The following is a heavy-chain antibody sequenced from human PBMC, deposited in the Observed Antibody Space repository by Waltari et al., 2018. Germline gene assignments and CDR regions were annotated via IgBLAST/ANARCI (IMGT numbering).Heavy chain of an antibody. J-gene: IGHJ4*02. D-gene: IGHD2-2*01. Sequence: QLQLQESGPGLVKPSETLSLTCTVSGGSISSSSYYWGWIRQPPGKGLEWIGRITYSGCTYYNRSPKSRFTISVETSKNQFSLKLSFWTAADTAVYYCARYCSSTSCYGPLFDYWGQGTLVTVSS. CDR2: ITYSGCT. CDR1: GGSISSSSYY. CDR3: ARYCSSTSCYGPLFDY. V-gene: IGHV4-39*01.